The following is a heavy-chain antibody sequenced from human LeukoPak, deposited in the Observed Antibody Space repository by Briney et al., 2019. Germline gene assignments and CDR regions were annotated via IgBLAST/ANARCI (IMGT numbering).Heavy chain of an antibody. J-gene: IGHJ4*02. CDR1: GFTFSSYS. V-gene: IGHV3-21*04. Sequence: GGSLRLSCAASGFTFSSYSMNWVRQAPGKGLEWVSSISSTSSYIYYADSVKGRFTISRDNAKNSLYLQMNSLRVEDTAVYYCAKIQGWFPGYWGQGTLATVSS. D-gene: IGHD2-15*01. CDR3: AKIQGWFPGY. CDR2: ISSTSSYI.